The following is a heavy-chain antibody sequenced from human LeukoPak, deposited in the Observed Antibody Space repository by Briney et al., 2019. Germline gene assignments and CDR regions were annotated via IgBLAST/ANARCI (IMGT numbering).Heavy chain of an antibody. Sequence: ASVKVSCKASGYTFTSYDINWVRQATGQGLEWMGWMNPNSGNTGYAQKFQGRVTMTRNTSISTAYMELSSLGSEDTAVYYCARFELAAAVIDYWGQGTLVTVSS. J-gene: IGHJ4*02. CDR1: GYTFTSYD. D-gene: IGHD6-13*01. V-gene: IGHV1-8*01. CDR3: ARFELAAAVIDY. CDR2: MNPNSGNT.